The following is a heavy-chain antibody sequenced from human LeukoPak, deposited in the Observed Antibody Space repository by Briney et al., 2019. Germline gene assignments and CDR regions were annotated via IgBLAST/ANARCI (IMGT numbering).Heavy chain of an antibody. CDR3: ARENDQGFDY. D-gene: IGHD3-16*01. J-gene: IGHJ4*02. CDR1: GFSFSNYA. V-gene: IGHV3-21*01. CDR2: FGTRSSSI. Sequence: GGSLRLSCAASGFSFSNYAMNWVRQAPGKGLEWVSSFGTRSSSIYYAHSVTGRFIVSRDNAKNSLFLQMNSLRAEDTAVYYCARENDQGFDYWGQGTLVTVSS.